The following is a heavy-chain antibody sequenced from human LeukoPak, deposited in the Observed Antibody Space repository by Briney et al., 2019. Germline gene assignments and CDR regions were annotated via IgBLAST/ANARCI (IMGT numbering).Heavy chain of an antibody. CDR3: ARASSSMIVVVRWFDP. V-gene: IGHV4-59*12. J-gene: IGHJ5*02. CDR2: IYYRVTS. CDR1: GDSISTYY. Sequence: PSETLSLTCTVSGDSISTYYWSWIRQPPGKGLEWIGYIYYRVTSDYNPSLKSRVTMSVDMSTRQISLKLSSVTAADTAVYYCARASSSMIVVVRWFDPWGQGTLVTVSS. D-gene: IGHD3-22*01.